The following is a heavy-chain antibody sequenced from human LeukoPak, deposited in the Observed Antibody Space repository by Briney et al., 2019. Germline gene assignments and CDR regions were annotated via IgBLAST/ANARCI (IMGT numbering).Heavy chain of an antibody. Sequence: ASVKVSCTASVYTFTGYYMHWVRQAPGQGLEWMGWINPNSGGTNYAQKFQGRVTMTRDTSISTAYMELSRLRSDDTAVYYCARDGVVVVAAAHFDYWGQGTLVTVSS. CDR2: INPNSGGT. CDR3: ARDGVVVVAAAHFDY. CDR1: VYTFTGYY. J-gene: IGHJ4*02. V-gene: IGHV1-2*02. D-gene: IGHD2-15*01.